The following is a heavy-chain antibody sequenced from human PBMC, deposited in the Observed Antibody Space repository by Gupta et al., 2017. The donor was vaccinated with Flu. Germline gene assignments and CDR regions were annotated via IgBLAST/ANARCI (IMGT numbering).Heavy chain of an antibody. Sequence: GTFSCYAISWGRQAPGEGLEWMGGSIPICSTANYAQKLQGRVTITADKYTSTAYMELSSLRSEDTAVYYCAGREINNWFDPWGQGTLVTVSS. D-gene: IGHD1-26*01. J-gene: IGHJ5*02. CDR1: GTFSCYA. CDR3: AGREINNWFDP. CDR2: SIPICSTA. V-gene: IGHV1-69*06.